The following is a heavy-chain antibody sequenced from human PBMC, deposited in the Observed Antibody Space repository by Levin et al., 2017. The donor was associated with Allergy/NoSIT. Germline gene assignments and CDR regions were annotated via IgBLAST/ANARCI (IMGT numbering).Heavy chain of an antibody. V-gene: IGHV3-23*01. Sequence: GGSLRLSCAASGFTFSSYAMSWVRQAPGKGLEWVSAISGSGGSTYYADSVKGRFTISRDNSKNTLYLQMNSLRAEDTAVYYCAKDKGLRYSSGWFDYWGQGTLVTVSS. J-gene: IGHJ4*02. CDR2: ISGSGGST. CDR1: GFTFSSYA. CDR3: AKDKGLRYSSGWFDY. D-gene: IGHD6-19*01.